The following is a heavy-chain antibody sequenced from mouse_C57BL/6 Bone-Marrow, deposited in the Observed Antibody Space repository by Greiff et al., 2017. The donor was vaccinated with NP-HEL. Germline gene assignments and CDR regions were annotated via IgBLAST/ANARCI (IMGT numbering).Heavy chain of an antibody. J-gene: IGHJ1*03. Sequence: EVQLQQSGPELVKPGASVKISCKASGYTFTDYYMNWVKQSHGKSLEWIGDINPNNGGTSYNQKFKGKATLTVDKSSSTAYMELRSLTSEDSAVYYCARWITTVVATSWYFDVWGTGTTVTVSS. CDR1: GYTFTDYY. D-gene: IGHD1-1*01. CDR3: ARWITTVVATSWYFDV. CDR2: INPNNGGT. V-gene: IGHV1-26*01.